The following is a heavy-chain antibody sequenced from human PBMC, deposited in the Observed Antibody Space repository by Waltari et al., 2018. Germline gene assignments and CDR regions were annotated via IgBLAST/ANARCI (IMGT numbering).Heavy chain of an antibody. V-gene: IGHV4-31*03. CDR2: IYYSGST. J-gene: IGHJ3*02. CDR1: GGSISRGGYY. CDR3: ARDLGYGGNRGGTFDI. Sequence: QVQLQESGPGLVKPSQTLSLTCTVSGGSISRGGYYWSWLRPHPGKGLEWIGYIYYSGSTYYNPSLKSRVTISVDTSKNQFSLKLSSVTAADTAVYYCARDLGYGGNRGGTFDIWGQGTMVTVSS. D-gene: IGHD3-10*01.